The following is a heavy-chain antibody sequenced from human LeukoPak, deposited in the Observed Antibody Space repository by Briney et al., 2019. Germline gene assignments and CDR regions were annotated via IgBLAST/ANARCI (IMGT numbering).Heavy chain of an antibody. Sequence: PSKTLSLTCTVSGGSISSSSYYWGWIRQPPGKGLEWIGSIYYSGSTYYNPSLKSRVTISVDTSKNQFSLKLSSVTAADTAVYYCANLGGGREEWLRLQDAFDIWGQGTMVTVSS. CDR3: ANLGGGREEWLRLQDAFDI. J-gene: IGHJ3*02. CDR2: IYYSGST. CDR1: GGSISSSSYY. V-gene: IGHV4-39*01. D-gene: IGHD5-12*01.